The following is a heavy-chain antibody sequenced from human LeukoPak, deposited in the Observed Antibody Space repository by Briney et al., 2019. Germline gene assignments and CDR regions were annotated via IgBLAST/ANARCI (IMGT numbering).Heavy chain of an antibody. D-gene: IGHD3-16*01. V-gene: IGHV3-30*02. J-gene: IGHJ5*02. CDR1: GFTFSSYG. CDR3: AKDVQGYNYDLYYYDH. CDR2: IRYDESKA. Sequence: GRSLRLSCAASGFTFSSYGMHWVRQTPGKGLEWLAFIRYDESKAYYADSVKGRFTISRDNSRNTVSLQMNSLRPEDTAVYYCAKDVQGYNYDLYYYDHWGQGTLVTVSS.